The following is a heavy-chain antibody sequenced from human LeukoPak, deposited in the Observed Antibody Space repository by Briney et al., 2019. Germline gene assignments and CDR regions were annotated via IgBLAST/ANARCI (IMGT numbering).Heavy chain of an antibody. V-gene: IGHV3-23*01. CDR3: AKASTNWGKFYLDY. Sequence: GGSLRLSCAASGFTFSSYAMSWVRQAPGKGLEWVSAISGSGGSTYYADSVKGRFTISRDNSKNTLYLQMNSLRAEDTAIYYCAKASTNWGKFYLDYWGQGTLVTVSS. D-gene: IGHD7-27*01. CDR1: GFTFSSYA. J-gene: IGHJ4*02. CDR2: ISGSGGST.